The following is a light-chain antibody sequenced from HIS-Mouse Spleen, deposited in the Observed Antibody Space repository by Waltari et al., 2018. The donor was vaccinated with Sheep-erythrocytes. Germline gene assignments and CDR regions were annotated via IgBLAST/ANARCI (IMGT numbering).Light chain of an antibody. CDR2: DVS. Sequence: QSALTQPRSVSGSPGQSVTISCTGTSSDVGGYNYVSWYQQHPGKAPKLMIYDVSKRPSCVPDRFSGSKSGNTASLTISELQAEDEADYYCCSYAGSYNHVFATGTKVTVL. CDR1: SSDVGGYNY. V-gene: IGLV2-11*01. J-gene: IGLJ1*01. CDR3: CSYAGSYNHV.